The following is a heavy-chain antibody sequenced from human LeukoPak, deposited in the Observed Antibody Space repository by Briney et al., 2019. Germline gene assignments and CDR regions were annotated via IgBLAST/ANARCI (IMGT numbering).Heavy chain of an antibody. CDR2: IYPANFDT. J-gene: IGHJ4*02. Sequence: GESLKISCRGSGYSFSGYWIGWVRHMAGKGLEEMGIIYPANFDTRYSPSFRGQVTISAAKSISTAYLQWSSLKASETAMYYCARLSSGAYGDYACDYWGQGTLVTVSS. CDR3: ARLSSGAYGDYACDY. D-gene: IGHD4-17*01. V-gene: IGHV5-51*01. CDR1: GYSFSGYW.